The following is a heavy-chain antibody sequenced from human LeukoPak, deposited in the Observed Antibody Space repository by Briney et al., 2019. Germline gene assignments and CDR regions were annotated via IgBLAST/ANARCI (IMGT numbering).Heavy chain of an antibody. CDR3: AKDRRQGGRLHYFDY. J-gene: IGHJ4*02. CDR2: ISGSGGST. CDR1: GVTFSFYD. V-gene: IGHV3-23*01. D-gene: IGHD1-26*01. Sequence: PGGSLRLSCAASGVTFSFYDMSWVRQVPGKGLEWVSTISGSGGSTNYPDSVRGRFTISRDNSKNTLYLQMNSLRAEDTAVYFCAKDRRQGGRLHYFDYWGQGALVTVSS.